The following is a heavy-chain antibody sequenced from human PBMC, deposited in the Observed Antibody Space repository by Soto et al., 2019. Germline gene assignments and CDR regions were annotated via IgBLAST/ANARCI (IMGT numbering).Heavy chain of an antibody. D-gene: IGHD3-16*01. Sequence: SVKVSCKASGGTFSSYAISWVRQAPGQGLEWMGGIIPIFGTANYAQKFQGRVTITADESTSTAYMELSSLRSEDTAVYYCAGPTLAGAEQTTVYGMDVWGQGTTVTVSS. CDR2: IIPIFGTA. CDR3: AGPTLAGAEQTTVYGMDV. J-gene: IGHJ6*02. V-gene: IGHV1-69*13. CDR1: GGTFSSYA.